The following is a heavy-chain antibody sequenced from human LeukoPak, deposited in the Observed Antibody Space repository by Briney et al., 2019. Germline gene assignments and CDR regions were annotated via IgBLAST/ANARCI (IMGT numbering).Heavy chain of an antibody. CDR1: GFTFRNYV. Sequence: GGSLRLSCAASGFTFRNYVIHWVRQAPGKGLEWVAVTSSDLNVKLYADSVKGRFTISRDNSKNTLYLQVNSLRAEDTAVYYCAKGGKWDVTPFDYWGQGTLVTVSS. CDR3: AKGGKWDVTPFDY. CDR2: TSSDLNVK. V-gene: IGHV3-30*18. D-gene: IGHD1-26*01. J-gene: IGHJ4*02.